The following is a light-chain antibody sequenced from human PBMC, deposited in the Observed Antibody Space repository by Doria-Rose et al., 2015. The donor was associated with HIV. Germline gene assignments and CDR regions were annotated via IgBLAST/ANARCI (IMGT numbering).Light chain of an antibody. J-gene: IGKJ1*01. CDR1: QSFSSTY. CDR2: DGS. V-gene: IGKV3-20*01. Sequence: LTQSPGTLSLSPGERATLSCRASQSFSSTYLAWYQRKPGQARSLLIYDGSTRATGIPDRFSASGSGTDFTLTINSLEPEDFAPYYCHQYGTSWTFGQGTKVEI. CDR3: HQYGTSWT.